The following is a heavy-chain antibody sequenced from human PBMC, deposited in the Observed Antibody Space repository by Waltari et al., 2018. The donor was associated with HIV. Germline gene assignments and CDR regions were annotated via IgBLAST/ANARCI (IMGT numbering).Heavy chain of an antibody. V-gene: IGHV3-74*01. CDR2: ISSDGRTT. CDR1: GFTFRRYW. D-gene: IGHD4-17*01. Sequence: EVQLVESGGGLVQPGGSLRLPCAASGFTFRRYWMHWVRQAPGKGLLWVSCISSDGRTTNYADSVKGRLTISRDNAKNTLYLQMNSLRADDTAVYYCARENTMTYYDALDIWGQGTMVTVSS. J-gene: IGHJ3*02. CDR3: ARENTMTYYDALDI.